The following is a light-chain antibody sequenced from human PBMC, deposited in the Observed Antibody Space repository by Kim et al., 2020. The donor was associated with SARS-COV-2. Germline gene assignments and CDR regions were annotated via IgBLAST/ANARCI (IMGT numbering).Light chain of an antibody. CDR1: QSISYY. Sequence: ASVADRVSSTCRASQSISYYLNWYQQEPGNAPKVLIYAASSLQYGIPSRFSGSRSGTGFTLTISNLQPEEFATYYCQQSYSTPLTYGGGTKVDIK. J-gene: IGKJ4*01. CDR2: AAS. CDR3: QQSYSTPLT. V-gene: IGKV1-39*01.